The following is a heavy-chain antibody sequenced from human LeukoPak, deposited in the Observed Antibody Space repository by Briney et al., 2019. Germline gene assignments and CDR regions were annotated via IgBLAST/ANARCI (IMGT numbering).Heavy chain of an antibody. J-gene: IGHJ4*02. D-gene: IGHD5-12*01. CDR3: ARDQHSGYDLDY. CDR1: GYTFTGYY. V-gene: IGHV1-2*02. CDR2: INPNSGGT. Sequence: ASVKVSCKASGYTFTGYYMHWVRQAPGQGLEWMGWINPNSGGTNYAQKFEGRVTMTGDTSTSPAYMELTRLRSDDTAVYYCARDQHSGYDLDYWGQGTLVTVSS.